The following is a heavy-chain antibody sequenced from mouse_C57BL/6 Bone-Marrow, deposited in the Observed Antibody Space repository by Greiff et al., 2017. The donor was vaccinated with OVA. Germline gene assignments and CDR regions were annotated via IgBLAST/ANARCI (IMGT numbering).Heavy chain of an antibody. J-gene: IGHJ2*01. Sequence: EVQLQQSGAALVRPGASVTLSCTASGFNIKDYYMHWVKQRPEQGLEWIGWIDPETGDPEYASKFQGKATITADPSSNTAYLQLSSLTSEDTAVYYCTTRGYHDHYFDYWGQGTTLTGSA. CDR1: GFNIKDYY. D-gene: IGHD2-2*01. V-gene: IGHV14-4*01. CDR2: IDPETGDP. CDR3: TTRGYHDHYFDY.